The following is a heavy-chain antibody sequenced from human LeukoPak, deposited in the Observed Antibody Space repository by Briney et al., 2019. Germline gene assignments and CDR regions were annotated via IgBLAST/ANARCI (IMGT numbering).Heavy chain of an antibody. CDR2: ISSISSYI. CDR1: GFTFSSYS. CDR3: ARSPRSMVRGVITHDY. V-gene: IGHV3-21*01. J-gene: IGHJ4*02. Sequence: GGSLRLSCAASGFTFSSYSMNWVRQAPGKGLEWVSSISSISSYIYYADSVKGRFTISRDNAKKSLYLQINSLRAEDTAVYYCARSPRSMVRGVITHDYWGQGTLVTVSS. D-gene: IGHD3-10*01.